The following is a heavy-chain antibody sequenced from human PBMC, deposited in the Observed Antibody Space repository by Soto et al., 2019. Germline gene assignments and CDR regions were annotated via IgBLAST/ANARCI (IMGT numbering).Heavy chain of an antibody. CDR2: IIPIFGTA. J-gene: IGHJ4*02. CDR1: GGTFSSYA. CDR3: ARGSTHSSGWFDY. D-gene: IGHD6-19*01. V-gene: IGHV1-69*13. Sequence: SVKVSCKASGGTFSSYAISWVRQAPGQGLEWMGGIIPIFGTANYAQMFQGRVTITADESTSTAYMELSSLRSEDTAVYYCARGSTHSSGWFDYWGQGTLVTVSS.